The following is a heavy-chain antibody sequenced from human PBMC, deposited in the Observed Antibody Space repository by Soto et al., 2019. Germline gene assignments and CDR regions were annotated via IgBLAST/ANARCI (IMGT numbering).Heavy chain of an antibody. V-gene: IGHV2-5*02. CDR1: GFSLSTSGVG. CDR3: AHRPSYCSGGSCYSGFDY. D-gene: IGHD2-15*01. J-gene: IGHJ4*02. CDR2: IYWVDDK. Sequence: QITLKESGPTLVKPTQTLTLTCTFSGFSLSTSGVGVGWILQPPGKALEWLALIYWVDDKRYSPSLKSRLTITKDTSKNQVVLTMTNMDPVDTATYYCAHRPSYCSGGSCYSGFDYWGQGTLVTVSS.